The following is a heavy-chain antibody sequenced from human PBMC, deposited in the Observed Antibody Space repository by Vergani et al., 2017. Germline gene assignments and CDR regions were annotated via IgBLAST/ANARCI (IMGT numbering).Heavy chain of an antibody. CDR1: GFTFSDFS. CDR3: ARDCTSGGCPDNYGMDV. V-gene: IGHV3-21*06. Sequence: VQLVESGGGLVKPGGSLRLFCAASGFTFSDFSMSWVRQAPGKGLEWVAFIGSSGPYINYADSVKGRFIISRDNTNNSLFLQLRSLRAEDAAVYYCARDCTSGGCPDNYGMDVWGKGATVTVSS. D-gene: IGHD2-8*01. J-gene: IGHJ6*04. CDR2: IGSSGPYI.